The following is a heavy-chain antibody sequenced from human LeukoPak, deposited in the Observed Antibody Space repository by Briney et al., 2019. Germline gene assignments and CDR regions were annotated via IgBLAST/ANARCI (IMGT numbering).Heavy chain of an antibody. CDR1: GCSISSYY. CDR3: ARDPRMTTVTTSVLYYYYGMDV. Sequence: PSETLSLTCTVSGCSISSYYLSWIRQPAGKGLEWIGRIYTSASSNYTPSLKSRVTMSVDTSKNQFYLKLSSVTAADTAVYYCARDPRMTTVTTSVLYYYYGMDVWGQGTTVTVSS. V-gene: IGHV4-4*07. CDR2: IYTSASS. J-gene: IGHJ6*02. D-gene: IGHD4-17*01.